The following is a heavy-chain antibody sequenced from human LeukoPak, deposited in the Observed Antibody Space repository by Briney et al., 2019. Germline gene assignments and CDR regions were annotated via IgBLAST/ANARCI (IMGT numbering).Heavy chain of an antibody. CDR3: ASPYDSSGYSYTY. V-gene: IGHV3-30*03. D-gene: IGHD3-22*01. CDR1: GFIFSSYG. Sequence: SGGSLRLSCAASGFIFSSYGMHWVRQAPGKGLEWVAVISYDGSKKYYADSMKGRFTISRDNSKNTLYLQMNSLRTEDTAVYYCASPYDSSGYSYTYWGQGTLVTVSS. J-gene: IGHJ4*02. CDR2: ISYDGSKK.